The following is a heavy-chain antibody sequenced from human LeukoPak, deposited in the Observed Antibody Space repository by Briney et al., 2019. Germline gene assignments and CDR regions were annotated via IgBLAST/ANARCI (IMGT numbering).Heavy chain of an antibody. Sequence: GGSLRLSCAASGFTFSSDSMTWVRQAPGKGLEWVSYISSSGSTIYYADSVKGRFTISRDNAKNSLYLQMNSLRAEDTAVYYCARVGPTSCGGSCPFDYWGQGTLVTVSS. D-gene: IGHD2-21*01. J-gene: IGHJ4*02. CDR3: ARVGPTSCGGSCPFDY. CDR2: ISSSGSTI. CDR1: GFTFSSDS. V-gene: IGHV3-48*01.